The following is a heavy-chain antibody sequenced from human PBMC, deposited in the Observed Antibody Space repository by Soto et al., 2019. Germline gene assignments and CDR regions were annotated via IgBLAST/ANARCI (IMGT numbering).Heavy chain of an antibody. CDR3: ARDRITMVRIPNRECNWFDP. Sequence: ASVKVSCKASGYTLTGYYMHWVRQAPGQGLEWMGWINPNSGGTNYAQKFQGRVTMTRDTSISTAYMELSRLRSDDTAVYYCARDRITMVRIPNRECNWFDPWGQGTLVTVSS. D-gene: IGHD3-10*01. J-gene: IGHJ5*02. CDR1: GYTLTGYY. CDR2: INPNSGGT. V-gene: IGHV1-2*02.